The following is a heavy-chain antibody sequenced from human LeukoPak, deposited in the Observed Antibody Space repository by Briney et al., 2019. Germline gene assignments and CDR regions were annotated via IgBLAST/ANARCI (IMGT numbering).Heavy chain of an antibody. D-gene: IGHD3-22*01. CDR2: ISHSSSYI. J-gene: IGHJ3*02. V-gene: IGHV3-21*06. CDR3: ARDLPSSGYYYRDAFDI. CDR1: GFTFSSYS. Sequence: GGSLRLSCAASGFTFSSYSMNWVRQAPGKGLEWVSSISHSSSYIYYADSVKGRFTISRDNAKNSLFLQMNSLRVEDTAVYYCARDLPSSGYYYRDAFDIWGQGTMVTVSS.